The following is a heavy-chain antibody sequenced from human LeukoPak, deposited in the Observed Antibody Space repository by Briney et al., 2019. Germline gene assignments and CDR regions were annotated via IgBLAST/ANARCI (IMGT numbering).Heavy chain of an antibody. V-gene: IGHV4-61*02. Sequence: NPSETLSLTCTVSGGSISSGSYYWSWIRQPAGKGLEWIGRIYTSGSTNYNPSLKSRVTISVDTSKNQFSLKLSSVTAADTAVYYCARGHDFWSQTYYYMDVWGKGTTVTVSS. CDR1: GGSISSGSYY. D-gene: IGHD3-3*01. CDR3: ARGHDFWSQTYYYMDV. CDR2: IYTSGST. J-gene: IGHJ6*03.